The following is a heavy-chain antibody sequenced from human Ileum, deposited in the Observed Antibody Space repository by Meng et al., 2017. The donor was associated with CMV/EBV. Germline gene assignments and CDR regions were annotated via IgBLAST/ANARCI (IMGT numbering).Heavy chain of an antibody. J-gene: IGHJ4*02. Sequence: QLWGAGMLKPSETLFRTCDVYDASFSDFYWSWTRHLPGKGLEWIGEIHPSGSPHYNPSLESRVSISVHMSNNQFSLKVSSVTAADTAVYYCARGQDNHKGGVHWGQGTLVTVSS. CDR3: ARGQDNHKGGVH. V-gene: IGHV4-34*01. CDR1: DASFSDFY. D-gene: IGHD1-14*01. CDR2: IHPSGSP.